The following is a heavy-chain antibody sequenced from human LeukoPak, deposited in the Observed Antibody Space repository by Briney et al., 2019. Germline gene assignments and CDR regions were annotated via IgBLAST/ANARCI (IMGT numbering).Heavy chain of an antibody. CDR2: ISYDGSNK. J-gene: IGHJ4*02. V-gene: IGHV3-30-3*01. D-gene: IGHD2-15*01. CDR3: ARDYTPGSGGARGFDY. CDR1: GFTFSSYA. Sequence: GGSLRLSCAASGFTFSSYAMHWVRQAPGKGLEWVAVISYDGSNKYYADSVKGRFTISRDNSKNTLYLQMNSLRAEDTAVYYCARDYTPGSGGARGFDYWGQGTLVTVSS.